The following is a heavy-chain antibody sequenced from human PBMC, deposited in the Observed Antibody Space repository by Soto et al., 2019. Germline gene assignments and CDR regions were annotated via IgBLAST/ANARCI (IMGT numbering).Heavy chain of an antibody. CDR2: ISGYGGKR. Sequence: ASVKVSCKASGYTFNTFGVTWVRQAPGQGLEWMGCISGYGGKRDYSRKLQGRITLTADPSTSTSYMELRNLTSEDTAVYYCARDLSGYGYDYWGQGTLVTVSS. CDR3: ARDLSGYGYDY. CDR1: GYTFNTFG. D-gene: IGHD5-18*01. V-gene: IGHV1-18*01. J-gene: IGHJ4*02.